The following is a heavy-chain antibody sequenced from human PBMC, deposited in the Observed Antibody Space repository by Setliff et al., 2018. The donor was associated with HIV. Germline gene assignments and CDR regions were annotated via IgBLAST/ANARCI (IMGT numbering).Heavy chain of an antibody. J-gene: IGHJ1*01. D-gene: IGHD3-22*01. V-gene: IGHV1-69*05. Sequence: SVKVSCKASGGTFSSYAISWVRQAPGQGLEWMGGIIPIFGTANYAQKFQGRVTMTRDTSTSTVYMELSSLRSEDTAVYYYVRAYDQDFQHWGQGTVVTVSS. CDR2: IIPIFGTA. CDR1: GGTFSSYA. CDR3: VRAYDQDFQH.